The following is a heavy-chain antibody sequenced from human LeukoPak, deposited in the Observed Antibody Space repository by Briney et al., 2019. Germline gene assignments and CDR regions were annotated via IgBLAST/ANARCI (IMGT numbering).Heavy chain of an antibody. CDR3: ARRNDFDI. V-gene: IGHV4-4*08. Sequence: SETLSLTCTVSGGSITGYHWSWIRQPPGKGLEWIGYIYSSETTEYRPSLKSRVTISADTSKNQFSLKLAPVTAADTAIYYCARRNDFDIWGQGTMVTVSS. CDR1: GGSITGYH. J-gene: IGHJ3*02. CDR2: IYSSETT.